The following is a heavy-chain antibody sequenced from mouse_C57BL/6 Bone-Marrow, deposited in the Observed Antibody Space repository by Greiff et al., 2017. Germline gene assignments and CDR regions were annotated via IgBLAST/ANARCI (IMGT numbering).Heavy chain of an antibody. V-gene: IGHV1-69*01. CDR2: IDPSDSYT. Sequence: VQLQQPGAELVMPGASVKLSCKASGYTFTSYWMHWVKQRPGQGLEWIGEIDPSDSYTNYNQKFKGKSTLTVDKSSSTAYMQLSSLTSEDSAVYYCAREGLLRYFDVWGTGTTVTVPS. D-gene: IGHD2-3*01. CDR1: GYTFTSYW. CDR3: AREGLLRYFDV. J-gene: IGHJ1*03.